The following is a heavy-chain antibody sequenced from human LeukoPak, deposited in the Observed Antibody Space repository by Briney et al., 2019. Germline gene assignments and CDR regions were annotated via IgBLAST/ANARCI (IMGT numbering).Heavy chain of an antibody. Sequence: PSETLSLTCAVYGGSFSGYYWSWIRQPPGKGLEWIGEINHSGSTNYNPSLKSRVTISVDTSKNQFSLKLSSVTAADTAVYYCARGIEVWFGFDWFDPWGQGTLVTVSS. D-gene: IGHD3-10*01. V-gene: IGHV4-34*01. CDR3: ARGIEVWFGFDWFDP. CDR1: GGSFSGYY. J-gene: IGHJ5*02. CDR2: INHSGST.